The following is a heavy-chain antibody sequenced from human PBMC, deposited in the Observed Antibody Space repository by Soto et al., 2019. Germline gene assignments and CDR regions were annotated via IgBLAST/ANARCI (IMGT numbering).Heavy chain of an antibody. V-gene: IGHV4-31*03. D-gene: IGHD3-3*01. CDR1: GGSISSGGYY. J-gene: IGHJ3*02. CDR2: IYYSGST. Sequence: SETLSLTCTVSGGSISSGGYYWSWIRQHPGKGLEWIGYIYYSGSTYYNPSLKSRVTISVDTSKNQFSLKLSSVTAADTAVYYCARPRMDYDFWRGSGHAFDISGPATMVTVSS. CDR3: ARPRMDYDFWRGSGHAFDI.